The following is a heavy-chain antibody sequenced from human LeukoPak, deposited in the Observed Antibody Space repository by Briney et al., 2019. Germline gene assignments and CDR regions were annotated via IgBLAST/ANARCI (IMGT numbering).Heavy chain of an antibody. V-gene: IGHV3-7*01. CDR3: ARDASRGFDT. CDR2: IKDDGRQK. CDR1: GFTFSRYW. J-gene: IGHJ4*02. Sequence: GGSLRLSCAPSGFTFSRYWMIWVRQPPGKGLEWVASIKDDGRQKYYLDSVKGRFSVSRDNAKHSVYLQMDSLRAEDTALYYCARDASRGFDTWGQGTLVTVSS. D-gene: IGHD5-24*01.